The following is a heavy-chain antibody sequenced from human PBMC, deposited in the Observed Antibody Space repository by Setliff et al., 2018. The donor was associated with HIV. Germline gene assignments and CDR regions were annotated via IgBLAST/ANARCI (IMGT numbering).Heavy chain of an antibody. CDR3: ARDGGPNAYGGNSESWYFDL. J-gene: IGHJ2*01. Sequence: SETLSLTCTVSGGAIRTYYWSWIRQPPGKGLEWIGYIHYSGSTNYSPSLKSRVTISVDTSKNQFSLKLSSVTAADTAVYYRARDGGPNAYGGNSESWYFDLWGRGTLVTVSS. D-gene: IGHD4-17*01. CDR1: GGAIRTYY. V-gene: IGHV4-59*01. CDR2: IHYSGST.